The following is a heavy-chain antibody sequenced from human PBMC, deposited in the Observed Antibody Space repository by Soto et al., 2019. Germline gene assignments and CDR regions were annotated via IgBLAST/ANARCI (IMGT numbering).Heavy chain of an antibody. CDR1: GFTFSNSA. CDR2: VGASGGAT. CDR3: AKCTVGTVLSSGWCNWFDP. Sequence: EVQLLESGGGLVQPGGSLRLSCAASGFTFSNSAMSWVRQSPEKGLAWVSAVGASGGATVYADSVRGRFIISRDNARNTVNLQMDRLRAEDTAVYYCAKCTVGTVLSSGWCNWFDPWGRGTLVTVSS. V-gene: IGHV3-23*01. J-gene: IGHJ5*02. D-gene: IGHD6-13*01.